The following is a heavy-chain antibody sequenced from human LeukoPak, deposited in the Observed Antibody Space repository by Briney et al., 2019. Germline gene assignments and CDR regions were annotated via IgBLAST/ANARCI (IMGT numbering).Heavy chain of an antibody. CDR1: GGSFSGYY. V-gene: IGHV4-59*10. CDR3: ARMSIAVAGYYYYGMDV. D-gene: IGHD6-19*01. CDR2: IYTSGST. Sequence: SETLSLTCAVYGGSFSGYYWSWIRQPAGKGLEWIGRIYTSGSTNYNPSLKSRVTMSVDTSKNQFSLKLSSVTAADTAVYYCARMSIAVAGYYYYGMDVWGQGTTVTVSS. J-gene: IGHJ6*02.